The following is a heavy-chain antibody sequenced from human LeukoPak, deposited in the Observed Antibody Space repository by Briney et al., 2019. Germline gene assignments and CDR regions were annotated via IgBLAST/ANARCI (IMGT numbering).Heavy chain of an antibody. Sequence: SGGSLRLSCAASGFTFSSYSMNWVRQAPGKGLEWVSYISSSSSTIYYADSVKGRFTISRDNAKNSLYLQMNSLRAEDTAVYYCARDTTTMVRGVRYYYYYMDVWGKGTTVTVSS. J-gene: IGHJ6*03. CDR1: GFTFSSYS. CDR2: ISSSSSTI. D-gene: IGHD3-10*01. CDR3: ARDTTTMVRGVRYYYYYMDV. V-gene: IGHV3-48*04.